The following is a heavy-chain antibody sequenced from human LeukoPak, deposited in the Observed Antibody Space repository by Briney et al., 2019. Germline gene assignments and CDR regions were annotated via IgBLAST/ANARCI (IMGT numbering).Heavy chain of an antibody. Sequence: SETLSLTCTVSGGSISSSSYYWGWIRQPLGKGLEWIGSIYYSGSTYYNPSLKSRVTISVDTSKNQFSLKLSSVTAADTAVYYCAACGWELLHLCYWGQGTLVTVSS. CDR1: GGSISSSSYY. J-gene: IGHJ4*02. CDR2: IYYSGST. CDR3: AACGWELLHLCY. D-gene: IGHD1-26*01. V-gene: IGHV4-39*07.